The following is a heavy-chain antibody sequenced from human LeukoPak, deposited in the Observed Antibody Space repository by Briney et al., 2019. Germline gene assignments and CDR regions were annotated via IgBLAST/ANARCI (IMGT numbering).Heavy chain of an antibody. CDR3: TTDIITTLYPC. V-gene: IGHV3-15*01. CDR1: GFTFSNAW. Sequence: GGSLGLPCAASGFTFSNAWMSWVRQAPGKGLEWVGRIKSKTDGGTTDYAAPVKGRFTISRGDSKNTLYLQMNSLKTEDTAVYYCTTDIITTLYPCWGERTLVTVSS. J-gene: IGHJ4*02. CDR2: IKSKTDGGTT. D-gene: IGHD3-10*01.